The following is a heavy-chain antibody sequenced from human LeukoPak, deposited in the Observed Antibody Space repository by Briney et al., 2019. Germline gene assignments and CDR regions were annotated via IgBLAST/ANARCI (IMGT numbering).Heavy chain of an antibody. CDR2: INPNRGGT. J-gene: IGHJ4*02. CDR3: ARSNYDILTGYYTSPLDY. D-gene: IGHD3-9*01. CDR1: GYTFTGYY. V-gene: IGHV1-2*02. Sequence: ASVKVSCKASGYTFTGYYMHWVRQAPGQGLEWMGWINPNRGGTNYAQKFQGRVTMTRDTSISTAYMELSRLRSDDTAVYYCARSNYDILTGYYTSPLDYWGQGTLVTVSS.